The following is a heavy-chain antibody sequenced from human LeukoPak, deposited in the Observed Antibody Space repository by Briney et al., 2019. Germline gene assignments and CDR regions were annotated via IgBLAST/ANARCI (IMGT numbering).Heavy chain of an antibody. V-gene: IGHV4-34*01. D-gene: IGHD6-19*01. CDR1: GGSFSGYY. J-gene: IGHJ4*02. CDR3: ARGDGIAVASNFDY. CDR2: INHSGST. Sequence: SETLSLTCAVYGGSFSGYYWSWIRQPPGKGLEWIGEINHSGSTNYKPPLKRRVTISVDTSKNQFSLKLSSVTAADTAVYYCARGDGIAVASNFDYWGQGTLVTVSS.